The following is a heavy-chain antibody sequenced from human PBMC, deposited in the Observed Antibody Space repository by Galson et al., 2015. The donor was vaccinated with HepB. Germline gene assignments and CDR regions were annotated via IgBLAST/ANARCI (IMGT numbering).Heavy chain of an antibody. D-gene: IGHD3-22*01. CDR2: IIPILGIA. J-gene: IGHJ4*02. V-gene: IGHV1-69*02. Sequence: SVKVSCKASGGTFSSYTISWVRQAPGQGLEWMGRIIPILGIANYAQKLQGRVTITADKSTSTAYMELSSLRSEDTAVYYCARVKRWGGSSGYDDYWGQGTLVTVSS. CDR3: ARVKRWGGSSGYDDY. CDR1: GGTFSSYT.